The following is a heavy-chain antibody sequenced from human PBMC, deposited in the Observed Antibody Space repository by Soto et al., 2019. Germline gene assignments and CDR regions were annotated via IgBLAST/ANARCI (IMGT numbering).Heavy chain of an antibody. CDR2: MSGSSSTT. J-gene: IGHJ4*02. D-gene: IGHD1-7*01. V-gene: IGHV3-23*01. CDR3: AKNQERELPRVIDF. CDR1: GLTFSNYA. Sequence: LRLSCATSGLTFSNYAMSWVRQAPGGGLEWVSSMSGSSSTTYYADSVKGRFTISRDRSKNTLYLQMSSLRAEDTALYYCAKNQERELPRVIDFWGQGTLVTVSS.